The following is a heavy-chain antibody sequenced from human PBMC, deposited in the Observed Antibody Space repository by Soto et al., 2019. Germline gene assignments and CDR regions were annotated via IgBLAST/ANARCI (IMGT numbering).Heavy chain of an antibody. D-gene: IGHD6-6*01. J-gene: IGHJ6*02. Sequence: SETLSLTCTVSGGSISSYYWSWIRQPPGKGLEWIGYIYYSGSTNYNPSLKSRVTISVDTSKNQFSLKLSSVTAADTAVYYCARDAYSSSSRGYYYYYGMDVWGQGTTVTVSS. CDR3: ARDAYSSSSRGYYYYYGMDV. V-gene: IGHV4-59*01. CDR1: GGSISSYY. CDR2: IYYSGST.